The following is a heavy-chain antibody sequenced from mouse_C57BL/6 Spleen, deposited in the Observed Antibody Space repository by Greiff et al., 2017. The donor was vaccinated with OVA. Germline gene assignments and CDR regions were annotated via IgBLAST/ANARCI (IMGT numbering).Heavy chain of an antibody. CDR2: IRNKANGYTT. D-gene: IGHD1-1*01. J-gene: IGHJ4*01. V-gene: IGHV7-3*01. Sequence: EVHLVESGGGLVQPGGSLSLSCAASGFTFTDYYMSWVRQPPGKALEWLGFIRNKANGYTTEYSASVKGRFTISRDNSQSILYLQMNALRAEDSATYYCARSLYYYGSSYDYAMDYWGQGTSVTVSS. CDR3: ARSLYYYGSSYDYAMDY. CDR1: GFTFTDYY.